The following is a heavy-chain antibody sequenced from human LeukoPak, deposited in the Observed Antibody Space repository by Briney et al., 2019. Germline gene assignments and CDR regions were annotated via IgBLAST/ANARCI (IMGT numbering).Heavy chain of an antibody. Sequence: GGSLRLSCAASGFTVSNNFPTWVRQAPGKGLECVSLIYSGGFTNYADSVRGRFTISRDNSKNTLYLQMNSLRVEDTAIYFCARGGYRSSSAFYYMDVWGKGTTVTVSS. V-gene: IGHV3-53*01. CDR2: IYSGGFT. J-gene: IGHJ6*03. D-gene: IGHD6-6*01. CDR1: GFTVSNNF. CDR3: ARGGYRSSSAFYYMDV.